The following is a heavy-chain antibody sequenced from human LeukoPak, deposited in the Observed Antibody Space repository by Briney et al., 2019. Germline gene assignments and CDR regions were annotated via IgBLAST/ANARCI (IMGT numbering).Heavy chain of an antibody. CDR3: AKGLYYFDY. J-gene: IGHJ4*02. D-gene: IGHD2/OR15-2a*01. Sequence: GGSLRLSCGASGFTFTYAMTWVRQAPGKGLEWVSSISDSGGATFYADSVKGRFTISRDNSKNTLYLQMNSLRAEDTAVYYCAKGLYYFDYWGQGTLVTVSS. V-gene: IGHV3-23*01. CDR1: GFTFTYA. CDR2: ISDSGGAT.